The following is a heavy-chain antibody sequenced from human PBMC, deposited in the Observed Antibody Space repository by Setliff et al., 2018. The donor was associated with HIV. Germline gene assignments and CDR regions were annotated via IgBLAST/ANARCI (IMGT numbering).Heavy chain of an antibody. J-gene: IGHJ2*01. V-gene: IGHV4-38-2*01. D-gene: IGHD2-21*01. CDR2: IYHSGST. Sequence: PSETLSLTCAVSGYSISSGYYWGWIRQPPGKGLEWIGTIYHSGSTYYNPSLKSRVTISVDTSKNQFSLRLSSVTAADSAVYYCARRRETIVVVIGIPNWYFHLWGRGTLVTVSS. CDR3: ARRRETIVVVIGIPNWYFHL. CDR1: GYSISSGYY.